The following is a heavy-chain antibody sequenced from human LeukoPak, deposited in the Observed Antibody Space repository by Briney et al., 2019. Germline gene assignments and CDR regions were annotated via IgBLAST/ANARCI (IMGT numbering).Heavy chain of an antibody. CDR2: ISSSGSSI. Sequence: GGSLRPSCATSGFTFSSYEMSWVRQAPGKGLEWVSYISSSGSSIYYADSVKGRFTISRDNTKNSLYLQMNSLRAGDTAFYYCAGVGRSSRPGYWGQGTLVTVSS. V-gene: IGHV3-48*03. D-gene: IGHD6-6*01. CDR3: AGVGRSSRPGY. CDR1: GFTFSSYE. J-gene: IGHJ4*02.